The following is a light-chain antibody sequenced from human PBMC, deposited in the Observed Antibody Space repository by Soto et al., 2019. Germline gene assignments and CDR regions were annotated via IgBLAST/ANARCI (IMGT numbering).Light chain of an antibody. CDR1: QSVSRN. Sequence: EVVMTQSPATLSVSPGERATLSCRASQSVSRNLAWYQQRPGRAPRLLIYDASTRATNIPTRFSGSGSGTEFTLTISSLQSEDFAVYYXXQYNHWPLYTFGQGTKLEIK. J-gene: IGKJ2*01. CDR2: DAS. V-gene: IGKV3-15*01. CDR3: XQYNHWPLYT.